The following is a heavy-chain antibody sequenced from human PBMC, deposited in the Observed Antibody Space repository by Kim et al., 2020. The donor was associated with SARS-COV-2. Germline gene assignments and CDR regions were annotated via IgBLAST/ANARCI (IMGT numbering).Heavy chain of an antibody. V-gene: IGHV5-10-1*01. CDR1: GYSFTSYW. CDR3: ARRRVGATPPGYYGMDV. J-gene: IGHJ6*02. Sequence: GESLKISCKGSGYSFTSYWISWVRQMPGKGLEWMGRIDPSDSYTNYSPSFQGHVTISADKSISTAYLQWSSLKASDTAMYYCARRRVGATPPGYYGMDVWGQGTTVTVSS. CDR2: IDPSDSYT. D-gene: IGHD1-26*01.